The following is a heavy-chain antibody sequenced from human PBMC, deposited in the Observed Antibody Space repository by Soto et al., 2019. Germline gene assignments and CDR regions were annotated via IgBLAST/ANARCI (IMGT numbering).Heavy chain of an antibody. CDR2: ISYDGSNK. CDR3: AKEFELRYFDWGSMDV. Sequence: GGSLRLSCAASGFTFSSYGMHWVRQAPGKGLEWVAVISYDGSNKYYADSVKGRFTISRDNSKNTLYLQMNSLRAEDTAVYYCAKEFELRYFDWGSMDVWGQGTTVTVSS. CDR1: GFTFSSYG. V-gene: IGHV3-30*18. D-gene: IGHD3-9*01. J-gene: IGHJ6*02.